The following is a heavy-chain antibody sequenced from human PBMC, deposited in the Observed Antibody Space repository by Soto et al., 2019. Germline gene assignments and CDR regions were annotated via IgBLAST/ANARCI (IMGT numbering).Heavy chain of an antibody. CDR3: AASRGFDSSGYSGYYYGMDV. CDR1: GFTFDDYA. CDR2: ITWNSDEI. D-gene: IGHD3-22*01. V-gene: IGHV3-9*01. J-gene: IGHJ6*02. Sequence: EVQLVESGGGLVQPGRSLRLSCAASGFTFDDYAMHWVRQRPGRGLEWVSGITWNSDEIGYPDSVKGRFSISRDNAKKYLYLQMNSLRPDDTAVYYCAASRGFDSSGYSGYYYGMDVWGQGTTVTVSS.